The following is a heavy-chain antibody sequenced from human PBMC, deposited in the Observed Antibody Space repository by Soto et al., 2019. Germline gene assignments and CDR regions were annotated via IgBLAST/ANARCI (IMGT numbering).Heavy chain of an antibody. V-gene: IGHV4-39*07. CDR1: GGSITFNEY. J-gene: IGHJ5*02. CDR2: IYLDGST. CDR3: ARDGYCSGGSCQWRLLDP. D-gene: IGHD2-15*01. Sequence: SETLSLTCSVSGGSITFNEYWGWIRQPPGKGLEWIGSIYLDGSTYYSPSLRSRVAISVDTSKNQFSLKLGSVTAADTAVYYCARDGYCSGGSCQWRLLDPWGQGTLVTVSS.